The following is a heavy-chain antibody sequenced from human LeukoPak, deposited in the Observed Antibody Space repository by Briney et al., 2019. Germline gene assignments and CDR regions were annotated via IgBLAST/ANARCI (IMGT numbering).Heavy chain of an antibody. CDR1: GFIFSSYG. J-gene: IGHJ3*02. CDR3: ARVLDITGTIFDAFDI. D-gene: IGHD1-20*01. Sequence: GGSLRLSCAASGFIFSSYGMNWVRQAPGKGLEWVSSISGSSSSIHYGDSLKGRFTISRDNAKNSLYLQMDSLRAEDTAVYYCARVLDITGTIFDAFDIWGQGTMVTVSS. V-gene: IGHV3-21*01. CDR2: ISGSSSSI.